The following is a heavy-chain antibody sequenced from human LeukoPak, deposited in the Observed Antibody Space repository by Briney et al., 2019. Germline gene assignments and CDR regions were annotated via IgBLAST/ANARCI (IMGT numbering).Heavy chain of an antibody. CDR2: ISSSSSYV. CDR3: ARASFIAAAGTVEYYFDY. CDR1: GFTFSSYS. J-gene: IGHJ4*02. Sequence: PGGSLRLSCAASGFTFSSYSMNWVRQAPGKGLEWVSSISSSSSYVYYADSAKGRFTISRDNAKNSLYLQMNSLRAEDTAVYYCARASFIAAAGTVEYYFDYWGQGTLVTVSS. V-gene: IGHV3-21*01. D-gene: IGHD6-13*01.